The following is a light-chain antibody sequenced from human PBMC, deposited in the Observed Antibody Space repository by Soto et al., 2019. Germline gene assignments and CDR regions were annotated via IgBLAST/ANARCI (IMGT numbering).Light chain of an antibody. CDR3: SSYTSSSTLDYV. Sequence: QSVLTQPASVSGSPGQSITISCTGTSSDIGAYDYVSWYQQYPGRVPKLLIHEVTNRPSGVSNRFSGSKSGNTASLTISGPLAEDEADYYCSSYTSSSTLDYVFGTGTKVTVL. V-gene: IGLV2-14*01. J-gene: IGLJ1*01. CDR2: EVT. CDR1: SSDIGAYDY.